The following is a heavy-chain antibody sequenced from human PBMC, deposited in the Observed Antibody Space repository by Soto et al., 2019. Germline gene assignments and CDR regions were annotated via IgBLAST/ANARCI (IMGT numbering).Heavy chain of an antibody. V-gene: IGHV3-7*01. D-gene: IGHD2-2*01. CDR1: GFTFSSYW. Sequence: GGSLRLSCAASGFTFSSYWMSWVRQAPGKGLEWVANIKQDGSEKYYVDSVKGRFTISRDNAKNSLYLQMNSLRAEDTAVYYCARDFKGVGYCSSTSCYWGLLDYWGQGTLVTVSS. J-gene: IGHJ4*02. CDR2: IKQDGSEK. CDR3: ARDFKGVGYCSSTSCYWGLLDY.